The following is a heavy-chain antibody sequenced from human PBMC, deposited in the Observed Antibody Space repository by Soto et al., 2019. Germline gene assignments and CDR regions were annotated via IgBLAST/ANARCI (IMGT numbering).Heavy chain of an antibody. V-gene: IGHV3-7*01. J-gene: IGHJ4*02. CDR1: GFTFSTYW. Sequence: EVQLVESGGGLVQPGGSLRLSCAASGFTFSTYWMTWVRQPPGKRLEWVANMDQDGSETYYVDSVRGRFTVSRDNAKNSLYLQMNSLRVEDTAVYYCVCGGNFFIYWGQGTLVTVSP. D-gene: IGHD3-16*01. CDR3: VCGGNFFIY. CDR2: MDQDGSET.